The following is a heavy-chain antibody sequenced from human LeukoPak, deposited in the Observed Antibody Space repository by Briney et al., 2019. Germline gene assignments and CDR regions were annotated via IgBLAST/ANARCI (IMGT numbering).Heavy chain of an antibody. J-gene: IGHJ4*02. Sequence: ASVKVSCKASGYTFTGYYMHWVRQAPGQGLEWMGWINPNGGGTNYAQKFQGRVTMTRDTSISTAYMELSRLRSDDTAVYYCARDMASSGYYYPLFDYWGQGTLVTVSS. CDR2: INPNGGGT. CDR1: GYTFTGYY. V-gene: IGHV1-2*02. D-gene: IGHD3-22*01. CDR3: ARDMASSGYYYPLFDY.